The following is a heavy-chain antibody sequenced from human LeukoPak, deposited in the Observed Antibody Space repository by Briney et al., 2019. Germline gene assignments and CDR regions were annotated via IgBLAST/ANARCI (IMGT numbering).Heavy chain of an antibody. CDR1: GGSISSGSYY. Sequence: NPSETLSLTCTVSGGSISSGSYYWSWIRQPAGKGLEWIGRIYTSGSTNYNPSLKSRVTISVDTSKNQFSLKLSSVTAADTAVYYCARAAPDFWSGYGSPGAFDIWGQGTMVTVSS. J-gene: IGHJ3*02. CDR3: ARAAPDFWSGYGSPGAFDI. D-gene: IGHD3-3*01. CDR2: IYTSGST. V-gene: IGHV4-61*02.